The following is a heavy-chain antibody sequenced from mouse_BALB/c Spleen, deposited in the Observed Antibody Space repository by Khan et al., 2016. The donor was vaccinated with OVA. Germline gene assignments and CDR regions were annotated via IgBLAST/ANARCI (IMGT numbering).Heavy chain of an antibody. V-gene: IGHV5-6-4*01. D-gene: IGHD2-1*01. CDR3: TRDRVMSSGYIDY. CDR2: ISSGGSYT. J-gene: IGHJ2*01. Sequence: EVELVESGGGLVKPGGSLKLSCAASVFTFSTYTMSWVRQTPEKRLEWVATISSGGSYTFYPDSVKGRFTISRDNAMNTLNLQMSSLKSEDTAIYYCTRDRVMSSGYIDYWCQGTTLTVSS. CDR1: VFTFSTYT.